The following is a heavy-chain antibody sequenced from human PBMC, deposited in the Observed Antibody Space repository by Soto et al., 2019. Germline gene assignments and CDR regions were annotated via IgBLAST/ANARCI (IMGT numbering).Heavy chain of an antibody. V-gene: IGHV3-30*18. CDR3: AKVLGYCSSSSCSSSYYYYYGMDV. Sequence: VQLVESGGGLVQPGGSLRLSCAASGFAFSSYSMNWVRQAPGKGLEWVAVISYDGRNKYYADSVKGRFTISRDNSKNTLYLQMNSLRAEDTAVYYCAKVLGYCSSSSCSSSYYYYYGMDVWGQGTTVTVSS. CDR1: GFAFSSYS. D-gene: IGHD2-2*01. J-gene: IGHJ6*02. CDR2: ISYDGRNK.